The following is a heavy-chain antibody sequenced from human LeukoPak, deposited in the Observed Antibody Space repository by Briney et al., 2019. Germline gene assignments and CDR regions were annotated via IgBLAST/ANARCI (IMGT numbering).Heavy chain of an antibody. CDR2: ITSGGTT. CDR3: IASVPTLDTQLDY. Sequence: GGSLRLSCEASGFTFTYAWMNWVRRAPGKGPEWVGHITSGGTTDYAAPVKGRFTISRENSKNTVYLQMNSLKMEDTAMYYCIASVPTLDTQLDYWGQGTLVTVSS. J-gene: IGHJ4*02. D-gene: IGHD4-23*01. CDR1: GFTFTYAW. V-gene: IGHV3-15*01.